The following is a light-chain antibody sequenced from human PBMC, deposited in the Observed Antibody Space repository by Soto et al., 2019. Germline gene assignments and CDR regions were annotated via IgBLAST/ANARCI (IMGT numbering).Light chain of an antibody. CDR2: GAS. Sequence: EIVMTQSPATLSVSPGERATLSCRARQSVGSNLAWYQQKPGQAPRLLIYGASTRAAGIPARFSGSGSGTEVTLSICRLQSEDFAVYFCQQYNNRWTFGPGTKVEI. CDR3: QQYNNRWT. J-gene: IGKJ1*01. CDR1: QSVGSN. V-gene: IGKV3-15*01.